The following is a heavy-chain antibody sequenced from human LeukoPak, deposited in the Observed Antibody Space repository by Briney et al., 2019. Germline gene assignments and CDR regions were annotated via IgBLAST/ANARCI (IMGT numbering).Heavy chain of an antibody. Sequence: GGSLRLSCAASGFIFSNYGMNWVRQAPGKGLEWVAAISASGSATSYADSVRGRFTISRDNSKSTTYLQMNSLRAEDTAVFYCAKDPYLRDFWSGYFDYWGQGIPVTVSS. D-gene: IGHD3-3*01. CDR2: ISASGSAT. J-gene: IGHJ4*02. CDR1: GFIFSNYG. CDR3: AKDPYLRDFWSGYFDY. V-gene: IGHV3-23*01.